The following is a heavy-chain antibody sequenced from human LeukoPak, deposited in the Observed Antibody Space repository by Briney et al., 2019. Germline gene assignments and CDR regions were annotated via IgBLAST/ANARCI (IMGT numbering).Heavy chain of an antibody. CDR3: TTRSPASGSGNYYRSDY. D-gene: IGHD3-10*01. CDR2: IKSKTDGGTT. J-gene: IGHJ4*02. CDR1: GFTFTNAW. V-gene: IGHV3-15*01. Sequence: GGSLRLSCEASGFTFTNAWMSWVRQAPGKGLEWVGRIKSKTDGGTTDYAGPVKGRFTMSRDDSKNTLYLEMKSLKRADTAVYYCTTRSPASGSGNYYRSDYWGQGTLVTVSS.